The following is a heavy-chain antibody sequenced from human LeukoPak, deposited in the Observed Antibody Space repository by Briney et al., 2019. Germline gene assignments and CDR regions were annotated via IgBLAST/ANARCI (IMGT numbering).Heavy chain of an antibody. D-gene: IGHD5-24*01. J-gene: IGHJ4*02. CDR3: ANGPTIYRGFDY. CDR1: GFTFTNYG. V-gene: IGHV3-30*02. CDR2: IRFDGSNK. Sequence: GGSLRLSCAASGFTFTNYGMHWVRQAPGKGLEWVAFIRFDGSNKYYADSVKGRFTISRDNSKNTLYLQMNTLTTEDTAVYYCANGPTIYRGFDYWGQRTLVTVSS.